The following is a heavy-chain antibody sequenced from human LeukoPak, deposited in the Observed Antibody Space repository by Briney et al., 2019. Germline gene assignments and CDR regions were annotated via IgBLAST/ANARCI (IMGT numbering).Heavy chain of an antibody. CDR2: ISWSGDRM. CDR1: GFTFEDHV. CDR3: AKDLGGSATTV. V-gene: IGHV3-9*01. Sequence: PGGSLRLSCAASGFTFEDHVMHWVRQAPGKGLEWVSSISWSGDRMGYADAVKGRFTISRDNAKNSLFLQMNSLRVEDTALYYCAKDLGGSATTVWGQGTLVTVSP. J-gene: IGHJ4*02. D-gene: IGHD2-2*01.